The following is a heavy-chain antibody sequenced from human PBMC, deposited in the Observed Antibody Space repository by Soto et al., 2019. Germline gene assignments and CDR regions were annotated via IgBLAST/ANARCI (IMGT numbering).Heavy chain of an antibody. Sequence: GGSLRLSCAASGFTFSDYYMSWIRQAPGKGLEWVSYISSSGSTIYYADSVKGRFTISRDNAKSTVYLHVNTLRDEDTAVYYCARVGAMGVDYWGQGTLVTVSS. CDR1: GFTFSDYY. V-gene: IGHV3-11*04. CDR2: ISSSGSTI. J-gene: IGHJ4*02. CDR3: ARVGAMGVDY. D-gene: IGHD1-26*01.